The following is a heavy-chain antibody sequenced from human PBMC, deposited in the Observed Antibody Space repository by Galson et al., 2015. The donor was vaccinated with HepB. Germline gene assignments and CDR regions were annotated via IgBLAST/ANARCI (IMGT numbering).Heavy chain of an antibody. CDR1: GFTFSSYS. Sequence: SLRLSCAASGFTFSSYSMNWVRQAPGKGLEWVSYISSSSSTIYYADSVKGRFTISRDNAKNSLYLQMNSLRAEDTAVYYCARVGSQKGSWGSYSYYFDYWGQGTLVTVSS. CDR3: ARVGSQKGSWGSYSYYFDY. J-gene: IGHJ4*02. V-gene: IGHV3-48*01. CDR2: ISSSSSTI. D-gene: IGHD1-26*01.